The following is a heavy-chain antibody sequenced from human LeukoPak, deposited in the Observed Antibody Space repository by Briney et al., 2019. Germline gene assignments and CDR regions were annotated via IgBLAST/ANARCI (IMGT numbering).Heavy chain of an antibody. CDR3: ARLAAAGFSFDY. CDR1: GGSISSYY. J-gene: IGHJ4*02. D-gene: IGHD6-13*01. Sequence: SETLSLTCTVSGGSISSYYWSWIRQPPGKGLEWIGYIYYSGGTNYNPSLKSRVTISVDTSKNQFSLKLSSVTAADTAVYYCARLAAAGFSFDYWGQGTLVTVSS. V-gene: IGHV4-59*01. CDR2: IYYSGGT.